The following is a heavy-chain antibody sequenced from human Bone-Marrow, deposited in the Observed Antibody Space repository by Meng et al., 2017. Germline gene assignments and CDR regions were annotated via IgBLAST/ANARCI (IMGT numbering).Heavy chain of an antibody. CDR2: ISSSGSTI. J-gene: IGHJ4*02. D-gene: IGHD3-22*01. V-gene: IGHV3-11*01. Sequence: GGSLRLSCAASGFTFSDYYMSWIRQAPGKGLEWVSYISSSGSTIYYADSVKGRFTISRDNAKNSLYLQMNSLRAEDTAVYYCARYLDSSGYISPNDYWGQGTLVTVSS. CDR3: ARYLDSSGYISPNDY. CDR1: GFTFSDYY.